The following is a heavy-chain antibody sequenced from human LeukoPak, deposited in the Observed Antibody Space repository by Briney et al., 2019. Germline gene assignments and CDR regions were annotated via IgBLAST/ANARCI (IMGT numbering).Heavy chain of an antibody. CDR1: VYTFTGYY. Sequence: ASVTVSCKTSVYTFTGYYMHWVRQAPGQALEWMGWIYPNSGGTNYPQKFQGRVTMTRDTSISTAYMELSSLRSDDTAVYYCARLWGKYDAFDIWGQGTMVTVSS. J-gene: IGHJ3*02. D-gene: IGHD7-27*01. CDR2: IYPNSGGT. V-gene: IGHV1-2*02. CDR3: ARLWGKYDAFDI.